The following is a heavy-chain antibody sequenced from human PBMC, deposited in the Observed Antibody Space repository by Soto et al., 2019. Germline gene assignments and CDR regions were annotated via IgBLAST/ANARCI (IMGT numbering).Heavy chain of an antibody. CDR1: GFTSSRYA. J-gene: IGHJ4*02. Sequence: GGSLRLSCAAPGFTSSRYAMTWVRQAPGKGLEWVSSISGGGGTTYYADSVKGRFSISRDNSKNTLYLQMNSLRPEDTAVYYCARDGFGELKGYYFDLWGQGTLVTVSS. CDR3: ARDGFGELKGYYFDL. D-gene: IGHD3-10*01. V-gene: IGHV3-23*01. CDR2: ISGGGGTT.